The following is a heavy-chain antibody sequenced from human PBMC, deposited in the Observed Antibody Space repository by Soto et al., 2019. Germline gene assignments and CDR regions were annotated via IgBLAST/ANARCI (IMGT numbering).Heavy chain of an antibody. J-gene: IGHJ4*02. CDR1: GYSFSDYS. D-gene: IGHD5-18*01. CDR3: AREGHSYGSYFDY. V-gene: IGHV1-69*06. Sequence: SVKVSCKASGYSFSDYSINWVRQAPGQGLEWMGGIIPIFGTANYAQKFQGRVTITADKSTSTAYMELSSLRSEDTAVYYCAREGHSYGSYFDYWGQGTLVTVSS. CDR2: IIPIFGTA.